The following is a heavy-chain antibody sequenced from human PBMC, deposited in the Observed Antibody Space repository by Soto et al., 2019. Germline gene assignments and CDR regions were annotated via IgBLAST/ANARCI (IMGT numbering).Heavy chain of an antibody. J-gene: IGHJ4*02. CDR2: ISYDGSNK. CDR1: GFTFSAYG. Sequence: GGSLRLSCAASGFTFSAYGMHWVRQAPGKGLEWVAFISYDGSNKYYADSVRGRFTISRDTSKNTLYLRVNSLRAEDTAVYYCAKDIKYYYDSSGYFDYWGQGTLVTVSS. D-gene: IGHD3-22*01. V-gene: IGHV3-30*18. CDR3: AKDIKYYYDSSGYFDY.